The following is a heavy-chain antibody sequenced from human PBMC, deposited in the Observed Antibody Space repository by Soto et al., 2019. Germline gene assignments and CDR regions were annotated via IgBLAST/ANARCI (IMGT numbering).Heavy chain of an antibody. CDR3: ARPYYDTTGYGLDP. D-gene: IGHD3-22*01. V-gene: IGHV4-59*01. J-gene: IGHJ5*02. CDR1: GASISTDY. Sequence: QVQLQESGPGLVKPSETLSLTCTVSGASISTDYWSWIRQSPGKGLEWLGYIYCGGSINYNPSLKSRVIISVDTSKNQFFLRLSSVTTADTAVYYCARPYYDTTGYGLDPWGQGTLVTVSS. CDR2: IYCGGSI.